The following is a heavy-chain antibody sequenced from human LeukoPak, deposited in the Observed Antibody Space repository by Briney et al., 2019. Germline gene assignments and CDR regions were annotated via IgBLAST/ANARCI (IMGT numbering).Heavy chain of an antibody. Sequence: GGSLRLSCAASGFTFDDYAMHWVRQAPGKGLEWVSGISWNSGSVGYADSVKGRFTISRDNAKNSLYLQINSLRAEDMALYYCAKGDHSSTWAAFDXWGQGXLVTV. CDR3: AKGDHSSTWAAFDX. J-gene: IGHJ4*02. D-gene: IGHD2/OR15-2a*01. CDR1: GFTFDDYA. CDR2: ISWNSGSV. V-gene: IGHV3-9*03.